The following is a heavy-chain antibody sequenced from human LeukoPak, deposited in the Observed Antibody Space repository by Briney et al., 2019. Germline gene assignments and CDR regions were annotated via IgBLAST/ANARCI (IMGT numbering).Heavy chain of an antibody. CDR2: ISGSGDKT. V-gene: IGHV3-23*01. J-gene: IGHJ4*02. D-gene: IGHD3-16*01. Sequence: GGSLRLSCAASGFTFNNYCTNWVRQPPGKGLDWVSTISGSGDKTFYAESVKGRFTITRDENTVYLQMKSLRADDTAVYYCAIDPLGGDETDYWGQGALVTVSS. CDR3: AIDPLGGDETDY. CDR1: GFTFNNYC.